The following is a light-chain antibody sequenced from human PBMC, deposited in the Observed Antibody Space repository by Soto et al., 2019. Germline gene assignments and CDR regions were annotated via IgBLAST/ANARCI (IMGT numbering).Light chain of an antibody. CDR3: MQDVLALT. CDR1: QSLLHSNGNTY. V-gene: IGKV2-28*01. Sequence: EIVVTQSPLSLPVTPGEPASISCKSSQSLLHSNGNTYLDWYLQKPGQSPQLLIYLGSNRASGVHDRFSGSGVGTDVTVNINRVEAEDVGVDCCMQDVLALTFGQATKVEIK. J-gene: IGKJ1*01. CDR2: LGS.